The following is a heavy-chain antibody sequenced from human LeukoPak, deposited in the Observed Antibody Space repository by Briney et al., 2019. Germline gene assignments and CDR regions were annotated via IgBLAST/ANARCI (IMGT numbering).Heavy chain of an antibody. Sequence: ASVKVSCKASGGTFSSYAISWVRQAPGQGLEWMGGIIPIFVTANYAQKFQGRVTITTDEATSKAYMGLSSLSSDDTAVYYCERAWNAVTGIDAFDIWGQGTMVTVSS. CDR3: ERAWNAVTGIDAFDI. CDR1: GGTFSSYA. J-gene: IGHJ3*02. V-gene: IGHV1-69*05. D-gene: IGHD1-20*01. CDR2: IIPIFVTA.